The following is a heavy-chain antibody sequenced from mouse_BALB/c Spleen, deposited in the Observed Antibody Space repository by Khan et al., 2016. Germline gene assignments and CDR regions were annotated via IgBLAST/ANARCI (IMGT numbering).Heavy chain of an antibody. CDR2: IRLKANNYAT. V-gene: IGHV6-6*02. Sequence: EVKLEESGGGLVQPGGSMKLSCVASGFTFSNYWMNWVRQSPEKGLEWVAEIRLKANNYATHYAECVKGRFTIARDDSKSSVYLQMNNLRATATVMSYCPLDYGVLGAMDYWGQGTSVTVSS. J-gene: IGHJ4*01. CDR1: GFTFSNYW. D-gene: IGHD1-1*01. CDR3: PLDYGVLGAMDY.